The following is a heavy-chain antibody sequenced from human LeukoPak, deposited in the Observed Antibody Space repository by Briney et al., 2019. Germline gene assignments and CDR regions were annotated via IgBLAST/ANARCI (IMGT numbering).Heavy chain of an antibody. D-gene: IGHD6-13*01. J-gene: IGHJ4*02. CDR2: IYYSGST. CDR3: ARGLIADHSSLIDY. CDR1: GGSISSSSYY. V-gene: IGHV4-39*01. Sequence: PSETLSLTCTVSGGSISSSSYYWGWIRQPPGKGLEWIGSIYYSGSTYYNPSLKSRVTISVDTSKNQFSLKLSSVTAADTAVYYCARGLIADHSSLIDYWGQGTLVTVSS.